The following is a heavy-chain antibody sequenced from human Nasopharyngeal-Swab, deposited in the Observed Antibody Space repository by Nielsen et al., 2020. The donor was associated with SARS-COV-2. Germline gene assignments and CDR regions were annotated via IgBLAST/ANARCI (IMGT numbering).Heavy chain of an antibody. V-gene: IGHV4-61*06. D-gene: IGHD5-18*01. Sequence: MRPRAGTGLEWIGYIYYSGSTNYNPSLKSRVTISVDKSKNQFSLKLSSVTAADTAVYYCATTPPSPIQGGPHTYFDYWGQGTLVTVSS. CDR2: IYYSGST. CDR3: ATTPPSPIQGGPHTYFDY. J-gene: IGHJ4*02.